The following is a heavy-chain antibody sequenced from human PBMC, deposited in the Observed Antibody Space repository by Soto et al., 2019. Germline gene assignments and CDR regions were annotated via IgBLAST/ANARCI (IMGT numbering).Heavy chain of an antibody. CDR1: GYSFTIYW. V-gene: IGHV5-51*01. J-gene: IGHJ4*02. CDR2: IYPGDSDT. CDR3: ARYTGGVRGVTDY. Sequence: GESLKISGNCSGYSFTIYWIGLVLQMPGKGLDWMGIIYPGDSDTRYSPSSQGQVTISADKSISTAYLQWSSLKASDTAMYYCARYTGGVRGVTDYCGQGTLVTVSS. D-gene: IGHD3-10*01.